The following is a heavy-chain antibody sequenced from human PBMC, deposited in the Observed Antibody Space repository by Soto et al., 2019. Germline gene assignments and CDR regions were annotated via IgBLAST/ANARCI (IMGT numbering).Heavy chain of an antibody. CDR1: GGSISSYY. V-gene: IGHV4-59*01. D-gene: IGHD7-27*01. CDR2: IYYSGST. CDR3: ASSLLTPFDY. Sequence: TSETLSLTCTVSGGSISSYYWSWIRQPPGKGLEWIGYIYYSGSTNYNPSLKSRVTISVDTSKNQFSLKLSSVTAADTAVYYCASSLLTPFDYWGQGTLVTVSS. J-gene: IGHJ4*02.